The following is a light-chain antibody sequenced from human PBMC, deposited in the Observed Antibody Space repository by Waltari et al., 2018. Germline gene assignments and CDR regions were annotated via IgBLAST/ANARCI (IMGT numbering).Light chain of an antibody. V-gene: IGLV2-8*01. Sequence: QSALTQPPSAPGSLGQPVTTPCTGTSRDVGAYDPVSWFQQHPGKAPKLIIWGVSKRPSGVPGRFSGSKSGNTASLTVSGLQSEDEADYYCSSYTGTSYVFGPGTQVTVL. CDR2: GVS. CDR3: SSYTGTSYV. CDR1: SRDVGAYDP. J-gene: IGLJ1*01.